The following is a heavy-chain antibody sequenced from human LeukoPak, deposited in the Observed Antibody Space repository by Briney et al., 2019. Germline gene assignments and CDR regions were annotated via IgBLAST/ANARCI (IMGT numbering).Heavy chain of an antibody. D-gene: IGHD5-24*01. Sequence: KPSETLSLTCTVSGGSISSSSYYWGWIRQPPGKGLEWIGSIYYSGSTYYNPSLKSRVTISVDTSKNQFSLKLSSVTAADTAVYYCARGKGATYFDYWGQGTLVTVSS. CDR3: ARGKGATYFDY. CDR1: GGSISSSSYY. J-gene: IGHJ4*02. CDR2: IYYSGST. V-gene: IGHV4-39*07.